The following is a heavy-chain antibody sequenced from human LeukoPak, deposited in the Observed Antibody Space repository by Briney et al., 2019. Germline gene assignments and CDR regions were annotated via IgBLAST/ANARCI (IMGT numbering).Heavy chain of an antibody. J-gene: IGHJ5*02. D-gene: IGHD6-13*01. CDR3: ARDRRYSSSWYGWFDP. V-gene: IGHV4-61*02. CDR1: GGSISSGSYY. CDR2: IYTSGST. Sequence: SQTLSLTCTVSGGSISSGSYYWSWIRQPAGKGLEWIGRIYTSGSTNYNPSLKSRVTISVDTSKNQFSLKLSSVTAADTAVYYCARDRRYSSSWYGWFDPWGQGTLVTVSS.